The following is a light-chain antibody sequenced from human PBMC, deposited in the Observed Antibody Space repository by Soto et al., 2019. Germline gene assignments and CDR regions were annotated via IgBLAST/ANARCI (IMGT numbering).Light chain of an antibody. V-gene: IGKV3-20*01. CDR3: QQYNHWPRT. Sequence: IVFTPSPSTLSFSPGEKAPLSCRASQSVSSSYLAWYQQKPGQAPRLLIYDASNRATGIPARFSGSGSGTDFALTISSLEPEDFAVYFCQQYNHWPRTFGQGTKVDIK. J-gene: IGKJ1*01. CDR2: DAS. CDR1: QSVSSSY.